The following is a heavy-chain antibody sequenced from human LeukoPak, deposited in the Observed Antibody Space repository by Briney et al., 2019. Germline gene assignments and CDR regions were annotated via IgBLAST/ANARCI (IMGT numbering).Heavy chain of an antibody. CDR3: AKDIRRYSSGDY. V-gene: IGHV3-23*01. J-gene: IGHJ4*02. CDR1: GFTFSSYA. Sequence: GGSLRLSCAASGFTFSSYAMSWVRQAPGKGLEWVSAISGSGGSTYYADSVKGRFTISRDNSKNTLYLQMNSLRAEDTAVNYCAKDIRRYSSGDYWGQGTLVTVSS. D-gene: IGHD6-25*01. CDR2: ISGSGGST.